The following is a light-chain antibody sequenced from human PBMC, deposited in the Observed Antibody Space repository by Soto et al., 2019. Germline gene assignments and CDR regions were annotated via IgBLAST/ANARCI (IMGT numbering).Light chain of an antibody. V-gene: IGKV1-5*01. CDR1: QTISTW. Sequence: DIQMTQSPPTLSASVGDRVTITCRAGQTISTWMAWYQQKPGKAPKLLVYDASTLQSGVASRFSGSGSGTEFTLIISGLQPDDSATYYCQQYTNTNNPWMFGQGTKVDIK. CDR2: DAS. J-gene: IGKJ1*01. CDR3: QQYTNTNNPWM.